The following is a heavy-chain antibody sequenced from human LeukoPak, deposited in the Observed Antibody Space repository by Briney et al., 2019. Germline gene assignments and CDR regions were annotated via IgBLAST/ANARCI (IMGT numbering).Heavy chain of an antibody. CDR2: IRYDGSNK. D-gene: IGHD5-18*01. CDR3: AKGFATATGAGVFYMDV. CDR1: GFTFSSYG. J-gene: IGHJ6*03. V-gene: IGHV3-30*02. Sequence: GGSLRLSCAASGFTFSSYGMHWVRQAPGKGLEWVAFIRYDGSNKYYADSVKGRFTISRDNSKNTLYLQMNSLRAEDTAVYYCAKGFATATGAGVFYMDVWGKGTTVTVSS.